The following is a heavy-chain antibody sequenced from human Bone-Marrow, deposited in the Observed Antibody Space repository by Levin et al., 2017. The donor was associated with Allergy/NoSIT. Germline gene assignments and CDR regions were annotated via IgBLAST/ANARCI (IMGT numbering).Heavy chain of an antibody. CDR3: ARLVHSTRDEDD. J-gene: IGHJ4*02. V-gene: IGHV3-30*04. CDR2: ISYDGSNK. Sequence: GGSLRLSCAASGFTFSSYAMHWVRQAPGKGLEWVAVISYDGSNKYYADSVKGRFTISRDNSKNTLYLQMNSLRAEDTAVYYCARLVHSTRDEDDWGQGTLVTVSS. D-gene: IGHD4/OR15-4a*01. CDR1: GFTFSSYA.